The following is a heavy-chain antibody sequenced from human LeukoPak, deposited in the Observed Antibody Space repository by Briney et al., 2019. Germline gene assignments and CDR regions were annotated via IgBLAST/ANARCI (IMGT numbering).Heavy chain of an antibody. D-gene: IGHD1-20*01. V-gene: IGHV4-59*01. CDR1: GGSISTYY. CDR2: IYYSGST. J-gene: IGHJ4*02. CDR3: ARDNLADYFDY. Sequence: SETLSLTCTVSGGSISTYYWSWIRQPPGKGLEWIGYIYYSGSTNYNSSLKSRVTISIDTSKNQFSLRLSSVTAGDTAVYYCARDNLADYFDYWGQGTLVTVSS.